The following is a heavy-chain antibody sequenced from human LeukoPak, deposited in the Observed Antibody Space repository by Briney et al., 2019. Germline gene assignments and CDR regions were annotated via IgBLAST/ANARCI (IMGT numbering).Heavy chain of an antibody. J-gene: IGHJ3*02. CDR1: GFTFSSYA. CDR3: AGEKVVPAALDAFDI. V-gene: IGHV3-30-3*01. D-gene: IGHD2-2*01. Sequence: PGRSLRLSCAASGFTFSSYAMHWVRQAPGKGLEWVAVISYDGSNKYYADSVKGRFTISRDNAKNSLYLQMNSLRAEDTAVYYCAGEKVVPAALDAFDIWGQGTMVTVSS. CDR2: ISYDGSNK.